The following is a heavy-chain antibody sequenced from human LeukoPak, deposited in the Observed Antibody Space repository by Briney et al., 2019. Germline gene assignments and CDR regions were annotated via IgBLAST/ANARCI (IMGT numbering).Heavy chain of an antibody. Sequence: SETLSLTCTVSGGSISSSSYYWGWIRQPPGKGLEWIGSIYYSGGTYYNPSLKSRVTVSVDTSKNQFSLKLSSVTAADTAVYYCARQGPDYGDYVDRWFDPWGQGTLVTVSS. V-gene: IGHV4-39*01. J-gene: IGHJ5*02. CDR1: GGSISSSSYY. CDR3: ARQGPDYGDYVDRWFDP. D-gene: IGHD4-17*01. CDR2: IYYSGGT.